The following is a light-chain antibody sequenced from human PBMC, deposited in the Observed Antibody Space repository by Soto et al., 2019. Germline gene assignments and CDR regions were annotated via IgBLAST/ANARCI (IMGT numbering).Light chain of an antibody. CDR3: QHFDNLPLT. Sequence: DLQMTQSPSSLSASVGDRVTITCQASQDISNYLNWYQQKPGKAPKLLIYDASNLETGVPSRFSGSGSGTDFTFTISRLQPEDIATYYCQHFDNLPLTFGGGSTVEIK. CDR2: DAS. J-gene: IGKJ4*01. V-gene: IGKV1-33*01. CDR1: QDISNY.